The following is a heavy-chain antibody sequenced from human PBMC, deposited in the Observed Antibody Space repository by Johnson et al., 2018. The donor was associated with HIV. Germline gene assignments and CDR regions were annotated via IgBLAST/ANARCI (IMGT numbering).Heavy chain of an antibody. CDR3: AREVRRWLQFDAFDI. V-gene: IGHV3-30*04. D-gene: IGHD5-24*01. CDR2: ISYDGSNK. Sequence: QVQLVESGGGLVQPGGSLRLSCAASGFTFSSYAMHWVRQAPGKGLEWVAVISYDGSNKYYADSVKGRFTISRDNSKNTLYLQMNSLRAEDTAVYYCAREVRRWLQFDAFDIWGQGTMVTVSS. J-gene: IGHJ3*02. CDR1: GFTFSSYA.